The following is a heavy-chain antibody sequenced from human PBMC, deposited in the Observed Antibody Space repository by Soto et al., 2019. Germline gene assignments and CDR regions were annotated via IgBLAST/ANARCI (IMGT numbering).Heavy chain of an antibody. CDR3: ARYSPYCSGGSCYSIGDDY. D-gene: IGHD2-15*01. J-gene: IGHJ4*02. Sequence: QVQLVQSGAEVKKPGASVKVSCKASGYTFTSYGISWVRQAPGQGLEWMGWISAYNGNTNYAQKLQGRVTMTTDTPTSTAYLDLRSLRSDDTAVYYYARYSPYCSGGSCYSIGDDYWGQGTLVTVSS. CDR1: GYTFTSYG. V-gene: IGHV1-18*04. CDR2: ISAYNGNT.